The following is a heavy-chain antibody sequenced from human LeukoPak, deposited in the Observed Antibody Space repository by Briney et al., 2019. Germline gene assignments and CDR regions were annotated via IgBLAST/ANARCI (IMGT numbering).Heavy chain of an antibody. CDR2: INHSGST. J-gene: IGHJ5*02. D-gene: IGHD3-10*01. CDR3: ARAGRGVRPPHRKNWFDP. Sequence: SETLSLTCAVYGGSFSGYYWSWIRQPPGKGLEWIGEINHSGSTNYNPSLKSRVTISVDTSKNQFSLKLSSVTAADTAVYYCARAGRGVRPPHRKNWFDPWGQGTLVTVSS. CDR1: GGSFSGYY. V-gene: IGHV4-34*01.